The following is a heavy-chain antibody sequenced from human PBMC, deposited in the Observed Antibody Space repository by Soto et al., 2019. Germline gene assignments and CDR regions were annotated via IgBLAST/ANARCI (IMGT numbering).Heavy chain of an antibody. V-gene: IGHV1-3*01. CDR2: INSVNDHT. CDR1: GYSFSTHA. CDR3: ARNILGGTTDY. J-gene: IGHJ4*02. Sequence: GASVKVSCKASGYSFSTHAMHWVRQAPGQGLEWVGWINSVNDHTIYSEKFQGRVTITSDTSATTANMKLSSLTSEDTAIYYCARNILGGTTDYWGQGTLVTVSS. D-gene: IGHD1-7*01.